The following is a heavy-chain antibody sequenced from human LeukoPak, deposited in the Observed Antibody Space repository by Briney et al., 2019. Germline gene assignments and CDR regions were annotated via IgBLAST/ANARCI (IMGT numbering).Heavy chain of an antibody. CDR2: IYSGGST. CDR3: AAITMDRGWVFDY. D-gene: IGHD3-10*01. V-gene: IGHV3-66*01. CDR1: GFTVSSNY. Sequence: PGGSLRLSCAASGFTVSSNYMSWVRQAPGKGLEWVSVIYSGGSTYYADSVKGRFTISRDNSKNTLYLQMNSLRAEDTAVYYCAAITMDRGWVFDYWGQGTLVTVSS. J-gene: IGHJ4*02.